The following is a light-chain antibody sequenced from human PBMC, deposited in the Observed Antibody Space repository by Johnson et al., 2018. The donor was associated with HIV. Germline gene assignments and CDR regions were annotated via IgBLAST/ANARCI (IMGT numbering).Light chain of an antibody. J-gene: IGLJ1*01. Sequence: QSILTQPPSVSAAPGQKVTISCSGSSSNIGNNYVSWYQQLPGTAPKLLIYDNNKRPSGIPDRFSGSKSGTSATLGITGLQTGDEADYYCGTWDNSLSAPYGLGTGTKVTVL. V-gene: IGLV1-51*01. CDR3: GTWDNSLSAPYG. CDR1: SSNIGNNY. CDR2: DNN.